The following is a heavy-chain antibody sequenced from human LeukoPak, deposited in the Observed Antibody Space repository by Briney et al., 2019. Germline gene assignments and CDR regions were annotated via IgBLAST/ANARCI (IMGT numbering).Heavy chain of an antibody. V-gene: IGHV3-23*01. J-gene: IGHJ6*03. Sequence: PGGSLRLSCAASGFTFSSYAMSWVRQAPGKGLEWVSAISGSGGSTYYADSVKGRFTISRDNSKNTLYLQMNSLRAEDTAVYYCAKSGGDSPYYYYYMDVWGKGTTVTVSS. D-gene: IGHD2-21*02. CDR1: GFTFSSYA. CDR3: AKSGGDSPYYYYYMDV. CDR2: ISGSGGST.